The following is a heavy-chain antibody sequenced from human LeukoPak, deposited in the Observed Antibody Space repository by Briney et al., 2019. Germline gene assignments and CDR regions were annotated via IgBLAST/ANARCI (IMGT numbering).Heavy chain of an antibody. Sequence: GGSLRLSCAASGFTFSTYSMNWVRQAPGKGLEWVSYISSSSGTINYSDSVKGRFTISRDNAKNSLYLQMNSVRAEDTAVYYCAKDKYNFWSGSNYYYMDVWGKGTTVTVSS. CDR2: ISSSSGTI. CDR3: AKDKYNFWSGSNYYYMDV. CDR1: GFTFSTYS. V-gene: IGHV3-48*04. J-gene: IGHJ6*03. D-gene: IGHD3-3*01.